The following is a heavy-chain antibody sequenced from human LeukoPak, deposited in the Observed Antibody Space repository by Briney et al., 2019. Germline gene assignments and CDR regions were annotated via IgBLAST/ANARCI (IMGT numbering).Heavy chain of an antibody. V-gene: IGHV4-30-2*01. Sequence: KFSETLSLTCAVSGGSISSGGYSWSWIRQPPGKGLEWIGYIYHSGSTYYNPSLKSRVTISVDRSKNQFSLKLSSVTAADTAVYYCARSADTTPAWPYYFDYWGQGTLVTVSS. D-gene: IGHD1-1*01. CDR3: ARSADTTPAWPYYFDY. J-gene: IGHJ4*02. CDR1: GGSISSGGYS. CDR2: IYHSGST.